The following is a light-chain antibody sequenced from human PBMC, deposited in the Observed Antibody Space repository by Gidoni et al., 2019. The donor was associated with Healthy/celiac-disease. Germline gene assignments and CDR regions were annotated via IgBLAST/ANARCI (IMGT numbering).Light chain of an antibody. V-gene: IGLV3-1*01. CDR3: QAWDSSTAV. J-gene: IGLJ2*01. CDR1: KLGDKY. CDR2: QDS. Sequence: SYELTQPPSASVPPGQTASITCSGDKLGDKYACWYQQKPGQSPVLVIYQDSKRPSGTPERFSGSNSGNTATLTISGTQAMDEADYYCQAWDSSTAVFGGGTKLTVL.